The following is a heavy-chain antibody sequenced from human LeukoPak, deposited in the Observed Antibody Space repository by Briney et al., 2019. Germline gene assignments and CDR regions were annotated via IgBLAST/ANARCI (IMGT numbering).Heavy chain of an antibody. CDR1: GFTVSSNY. V-gene: IGHV3-53*01. D-gene: IGHD3-10*01. CDR3: ARGIWFGELSTFDY. CDR2: IYSGGST. J-gene: IGHJ4*02. Sequence: GGSLRLSCAASGFTVSSNYMSWVRRAPGKGLEWVSVIYSGGSTYYADSVKGRFTISRDNSKNTLYLQMNSLRAEDTAVYYCARGIWFGELSTFDYWGQGTLVTVSS.